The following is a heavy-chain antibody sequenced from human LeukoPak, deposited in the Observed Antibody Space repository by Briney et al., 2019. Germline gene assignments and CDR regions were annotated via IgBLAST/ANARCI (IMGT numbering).Heavy chain of an antibody. CDR3: ARHRTWYYYYYGMDV. CDR1: GGSISSYY. Sequence: SETLSLTCTVAGGSISSYYWSWIRQPPGKGLGWIGYIYYSGSTNYNPSLKSRVTISVDTSKNQFSLKLSSVTAADTAVYYCARHRTWYYYYYGMDVWGQGTTVTVPS. CDR2: IYYSGST. J-gene: IGHJ6*02. V-gene: IGHV4-59*08.